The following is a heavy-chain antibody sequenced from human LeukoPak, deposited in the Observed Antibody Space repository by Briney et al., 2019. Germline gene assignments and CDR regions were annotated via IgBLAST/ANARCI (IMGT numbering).Heavy chain of an antibody. CDR3: AKDGGSSPFADYYYYMDV. CDR1: GFTFSSYA. V-gene: IGHV3-30-3*01. CDR2: ISYDGSNK. Sequence: GGSLRLSCAASGFTFSSYAMHWVRQAPGKGLEWVAVISYDGSNKYYADSVKGRFTISRDNSRNTLYLQMNSLRAEDTAVYYCAKDGGSSPFADYYYYMDVWGKGTTVTVSS. D-gene: IGHD1-26*01. J-gene: IGHJ6*03.